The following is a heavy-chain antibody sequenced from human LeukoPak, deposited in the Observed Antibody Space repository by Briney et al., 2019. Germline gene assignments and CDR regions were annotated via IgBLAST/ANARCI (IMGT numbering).Heavy chain of an antibody. CDR1: GAYISNYY. V-gene: IGHV4-59*08. CDR2: IYYDGST. CDR3: ANSCPAVGDCYPYYYAGRDV. Sequence: SETLSLTCTVSGAYISNYYWSWIRQPPGKGLEWIGYIYYDGSTNYSPSLKSRVTISVDTSKNQFSLNLNSVTAADTAVYYCANSCPAVGDCYPYYYAGRDVWGQGPRSPSR. J-gene: IGHJ6*02. D-gene: IGHD2-21*02.